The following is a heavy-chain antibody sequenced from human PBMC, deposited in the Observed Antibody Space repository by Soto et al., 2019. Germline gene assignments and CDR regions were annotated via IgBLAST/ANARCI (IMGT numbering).Heavy chain of an antibody. CDR2: ISDSGGST. D-gene: IGHD3-22*01. CDR3: AKFLLPVVAYYGMDV. Sequence: QLLESGGGLVQPGGSLRLSCAASGFTFSSDAMSWVRQAPGKGLEWVSSISDSGGSTYYADSVKGRFTISRDNSKNTLFLQMNSLRAEDTAIYYCAKFLLPVVAYYGMDVWGQGTTVTVSS. J-gene: IGHJ6*02. CDR1: GFTFSSDA. V-gene: IGHV3-23*01.